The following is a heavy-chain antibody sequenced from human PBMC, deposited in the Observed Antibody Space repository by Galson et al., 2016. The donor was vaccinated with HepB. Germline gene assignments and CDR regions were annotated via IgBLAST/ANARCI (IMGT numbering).Heavy chain of an antibody. D-gene: IGHD4/OR15-4a*01. Sequence: SLRLSCAASGFTFASYAMTWVRQAPGKGLEWVSSISPNGWSSRDADSVKGRFTTSRDNSRFTLYLQMNSLRVEDAAVYYCARHLRVGSGAHRDVFDIWGRGTMVSVSS. V-gene: IGHV3-23*01. CDR3: ARHLRVGSGAHRDVFDI. CDR2: ISPNGWSS. CDR1: GFTFASYA. J-gene: IGHJ3*02.